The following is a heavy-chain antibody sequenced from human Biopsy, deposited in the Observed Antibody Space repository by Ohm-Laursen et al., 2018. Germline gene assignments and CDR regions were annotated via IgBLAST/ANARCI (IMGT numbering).Heavy chain of an antibody. CDR3: ARVLCTSTTCYGLLDN. J-gene: IGHJ4*02. CDR1: GYTFTSYD. V-gene: IGHV1-18*01. CDR2: ISPYNDKT. D-gene: IGHD2/OR15-2a*01. Sequence: SSVKVSCKASGYTFTSYDISWVRQAPGQGLEWMGWISPYNDKTSYPPKLQDRVTMTADTSTNTAHMELRSLRSDDTAVYYCARVLCTSTTCYGLLDNWGQGTVVTVSS.